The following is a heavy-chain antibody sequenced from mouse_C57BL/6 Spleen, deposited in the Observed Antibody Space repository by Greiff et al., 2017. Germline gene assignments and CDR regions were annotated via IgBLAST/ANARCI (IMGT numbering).Heavy chain of an antibody. V-gene: IGHV5-4*01. CDR3: ARDPGGYYVFAY. J-gene: IGHJ3*01. CDR2: ISDGGSYT. D-gene: IGHD2-3*01. CDR1: GFTFSSYA. Sequence: EVQVVESGGGLVKPGGSLKLSCAASGFTFSSYAMSWVRQTPEKRLEWVATISDGGSYTYYPDNVKGRFTISRDNAKNNLYLQMSHLKSEDTAMYYCARDPGGYYVFAYWGQGTLVTVSA.